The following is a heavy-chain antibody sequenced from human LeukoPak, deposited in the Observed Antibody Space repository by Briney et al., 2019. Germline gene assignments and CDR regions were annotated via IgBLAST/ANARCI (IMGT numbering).Heavy chain of an antibody. CDR2: ISYDGSNK. CDR1: GFTFSSYG. Sequence: PGGSLRLSCAASGFTFSSYGMHWVRQAPGKGLEWVAVISYDGSNKYYADSVKGRFTISRDNSKNTLYLQMNSLRAEDTAVYYCAREGYYYDSSGYYYVSFDYWGQGTLVTVSS. V-gene: IGHV3-30*19. CDR3: AREGYYYDSSGYYYVSFDY. J-gene: IGHJ4*02. D-gene: IGHD3-22*01.